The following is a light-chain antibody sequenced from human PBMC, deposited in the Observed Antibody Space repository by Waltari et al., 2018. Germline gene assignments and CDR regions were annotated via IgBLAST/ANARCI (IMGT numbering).Light chain of an antibody. J-gene: IGLJ2*01. CDR1: GIDVGGYNS. CDR2: DVS. V-gene: IGLV2-11*01. Sequence: QSALPRPPPVSGPPGRPAPIPCTGPGIDVGGYNSVPWYQKHPGKAPKLMIYDVSKRPSGVPDRFSGSKSGNTASLTISGLQAEDEADYYCCSYAGSYTLVFGGGTKLTVL. CDR3: CSYAGSYTLV.